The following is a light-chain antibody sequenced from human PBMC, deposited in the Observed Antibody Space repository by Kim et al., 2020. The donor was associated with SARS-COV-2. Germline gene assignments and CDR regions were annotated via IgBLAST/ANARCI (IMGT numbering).Light chain of an antibody. V-gene: IGKV3-20*01. CDR2: GAS. Sequence: EIVLTQSPGTLSLSPGERTTLSCRASQSVRSNYLAWYQQKPGQAPRLVIYGASSRATGISDRFSGSGSGTDFTLTISRLEPEDFAVYYCQQDGSSPDNVGQGTKLE. J-gene: IGKJ2*01. CDR3: QQDGSSPDN. CDR1: QSVRSNY.